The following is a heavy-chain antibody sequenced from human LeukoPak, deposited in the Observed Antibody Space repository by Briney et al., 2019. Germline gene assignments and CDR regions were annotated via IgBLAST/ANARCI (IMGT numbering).Heavy chain of an antibody. CDR3: ARDAPRGIAVAGTFDY. CDR1: GDSVSSNSAA. V-gene: IGHV6-1*01. CDR2: TYYRSKWYN. D-gene: IGHD6-19*01. Sequence: SQTLSLTCAISGDSVSSNSAAWNWIRLSPSRGLEWLGRTYYRSKWYNDYAVSVKSRITINPDTSKNQFSLQLNSVTPEDTAVYYCARDAPRGIAVAGTFDYWGQGTLVTVSS. J-gene: IGHJ4*02.